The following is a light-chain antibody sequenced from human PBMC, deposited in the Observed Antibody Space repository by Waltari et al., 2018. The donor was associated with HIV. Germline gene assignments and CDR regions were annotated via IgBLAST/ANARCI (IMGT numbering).Light chain of an antibody. CDR3: QVWESRTERV. V-gene: IGLV3-9*01. CDR2: RDS. J-gene: IGLJ2*01. CDR1: NLVSKN. Sequence: SYDLTQTLSVSLALGQPARITCQGNNLVSKNVHWYPARPGQAPLMVIYRDSNRHSGIPERFSGSNSGNTATLTISRAQAGDEADYYCQVWESRTERVFGGGTKLTVL.